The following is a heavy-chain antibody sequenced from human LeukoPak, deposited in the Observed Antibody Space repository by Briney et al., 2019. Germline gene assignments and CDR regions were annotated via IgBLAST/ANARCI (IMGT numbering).Heavy chain of an antibody. J-gene: IGHJ4*02. Sequence: GGSLRLSCAASGFTFSSYSMNWVRQAPGKGLEWVSSISSSSSYIYYADSVKGRFTISRDNAKNSLYLQMNSLRAEDTAVYYCARDLGQWEPTGGDYWGQGTLVTVSS. CDR1: GFTFSSYS. V-gene: IGHV3-21*01. CDR2: ISSSSSYI. CDR3: ARDLGQWEPTGGDY. D-gene: IGHD1-26*01.